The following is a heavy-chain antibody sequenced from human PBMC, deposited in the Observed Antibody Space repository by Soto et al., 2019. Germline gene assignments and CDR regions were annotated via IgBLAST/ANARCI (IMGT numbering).Heavy chain of an antibody. J-gene: IGHJ3*02. D-gene: IGHD2-15*01. V-gene: IGHV3-21*01. CDR3: ARWCSGGSCFPAVAFDI. CDR2: ISSSSSYI. Sequence: GGSLRLSCAASGFTFSSYSMNWVRQAPGKGLEWVSSISSSSSYIYYADSVKGRFTISRDNAKNSLYLQMNSLRAEDTAVYYCARWCSGGSCFPAVAFDIWGQGTVVTVSS. CDR1: GFTFSSYS.